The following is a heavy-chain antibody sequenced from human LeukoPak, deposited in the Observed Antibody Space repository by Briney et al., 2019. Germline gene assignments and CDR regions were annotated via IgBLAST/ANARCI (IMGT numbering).Heavy chain of an antibody. D-gene: IGHD3-22*01. Sequence: PGGSLRLSCAASGFTFSSYGMHWVRQAPGKGLEWVSAISGSGGSTYYADSVKGRFTISRDNSKNTLYLQMNSLRAEDTAVYYCAADITMIVVVTSDYWGQGTLVTVSS. V-gene: IGHV3-23*01. J-gene: IGHJ4*02. CDR3: AADITMIVVVTSDY. CDR1: GFTFSSYG. CDR2: ISGSGGST.